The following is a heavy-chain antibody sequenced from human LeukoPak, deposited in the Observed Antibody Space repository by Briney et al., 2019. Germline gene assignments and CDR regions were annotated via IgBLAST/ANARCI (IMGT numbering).Heavy chain of an antibody. J-gene: IGHJ4*02. D-gene: IGHD1-26*01. CDR3: ARDYSGGASDY. Sequence: GGSLRLSCAASGFTLSSFWMHWVRHAPGKGLVWVSRISNDGSTTIYADSVKGRFTISRDNAKNTLFLQMNSLTAEDTAVYYCARDYSGGASDYWGQGTLVTVSS. V-gene: IGHV3-74*01. CDR2: ISNDGSTT. CDR1: GFTLSSFW.